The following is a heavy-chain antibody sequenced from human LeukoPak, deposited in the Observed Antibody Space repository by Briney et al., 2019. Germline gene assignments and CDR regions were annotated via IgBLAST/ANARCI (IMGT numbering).Heavy chain of an antibody. D-gene: IGHD3-22*01. CDR3: ARVRAYYDSTYWYFDL. J-gene: IGHJ2*01. V-gene: IGHV4-59*01. CDR2: IYYSGST. Sequence: SETLSLTCTVSGGSISSYYWSWIRQPPGKGLEWIGYIYYSGSTNYSPSLKSRVTISVDTSKNQFSLKLSSVTAADTAVYYCARVRAYYDSTYWYFDLWGRGTLVTVSS. CDR1: GGSISSYY.